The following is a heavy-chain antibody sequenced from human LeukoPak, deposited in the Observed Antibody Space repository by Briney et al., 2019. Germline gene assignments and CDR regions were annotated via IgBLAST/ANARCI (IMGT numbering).Heavy chain of an antibody. V-gene: IGHV4-61*05. Sequence: SETLSLTCTVSGGSISSSSYYWGWIRQPPGKGLEWIGYIYYSGSTNYNPSLKSRVTISVDTSKNQFSLKLSSVTAADTAVYYCAVGRYFDLWGRGTLVTVSS. CDR3: AVGRYFDL. CDR1: GGSISSSSYY. J-gene: IGHJ2*01. D-gene: IGHD7-27*01. CDR2: IYYSGST.